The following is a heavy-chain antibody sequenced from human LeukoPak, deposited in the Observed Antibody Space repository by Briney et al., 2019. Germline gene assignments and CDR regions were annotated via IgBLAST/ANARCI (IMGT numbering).Heavy chain of an antibody. CDR1: GYTFTGYY. CDR2: INPNSGGT. D-gene: IGHD3-16*01. V-gene: IGHV1-2*02. CDR3: ARSAERVGGHYFDY. J-gene: IGHJ4*02. Sequence: ASVKVSCKASGYTFTGYYMHWVRQAPGQGLEWMGWINPNSGGTNYAQKFQGRVTMTRDTSISTAYMELSRLRSDDTAVYYCARSAERVGGHYFDYWGQGTLVTVSS.